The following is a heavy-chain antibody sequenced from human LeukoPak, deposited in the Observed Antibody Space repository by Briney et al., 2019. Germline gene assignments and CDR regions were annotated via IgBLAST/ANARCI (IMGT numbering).Heavy chain of an antibody. D-gene: IGHD2-2*01. CDR1: GYTLPRYG. J-gene: IGHJ4*02. CDR2: ISAYNCNT. V-gene: IGHV1-18*01. CDR3: SRDVPTFDY. Sequence: GAAVKVSCQASGYTLPRYGISWVRQAPGQGREWMGWISAYNCNTNYAQKLQGRVTMTTDPSTSTAYIERRSLRSEDTAVYYCSRDVPTFDYWGQRTLVTVSS.